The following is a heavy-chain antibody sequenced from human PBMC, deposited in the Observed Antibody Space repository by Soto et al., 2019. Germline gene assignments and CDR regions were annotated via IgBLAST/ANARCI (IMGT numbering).Heavy chain of an antibody. J-gene: IGHJ4*02. V-gene: IGHV1-18*01. CDR3: ARDPSFGGGSRHPRPSLDY. CDR2: ISAYNGNT. CDR1: GYTFTSYG. Sequence: GASVKVSCKASGYTFTSYGISWVRQAPGQGLEWMGWISAYNGNTNYAQKLQGRVTMTTDTSTSTAYMELRSLRSDDTAVYYCARDPSFGGGSRHPRPSLDYWGQGTLVTVSS. D-gene: IGHD2-15*01.